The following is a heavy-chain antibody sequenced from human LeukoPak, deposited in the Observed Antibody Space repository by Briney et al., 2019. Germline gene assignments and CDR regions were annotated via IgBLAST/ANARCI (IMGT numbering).Heavy chain of an antibody. D-gene: IGHD3-22*01. CDR3: ARVPNFPYYYDSSGYSFDY. V-gene: IGHV1-2*02. Sequence: ASVKVSCKASGYTFTGYYMHWVRQAPGQGLEWMGWINPSSGGTMYAQNFQGRVTMTTDTSTSTAYMELRSLRSDDTAVYYCARVPNFPYYYDSSGYSFDYWGQGTLVTVSS. CDR1: GYTFTGYY. CDR2: INPSSGGT. J-gene: IGHJ4*02.